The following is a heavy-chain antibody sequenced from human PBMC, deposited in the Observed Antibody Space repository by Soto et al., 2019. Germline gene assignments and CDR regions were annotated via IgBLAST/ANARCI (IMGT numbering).Heavy chain of an antibody. CDR1: GGSISSSSYY. D-gene: IGHD2-15*01. CDR2: IYYSGST. V-gene: IGHV4-39*01. J-gene: IGHJ5*02. Sequence: PSETLSLTCTASGGSISSSSYYWGWIRQPPGKGLEWIGSIYYSGSTYYNPSLKSRVTISVDTSKNQFSLKLSSVTAADTAVYYCARLLPDLGYCSGGSCYGWFDPWGQGTLVTVSS. CDR3: ARLLPDLGYCSGGSCYGWFDP.